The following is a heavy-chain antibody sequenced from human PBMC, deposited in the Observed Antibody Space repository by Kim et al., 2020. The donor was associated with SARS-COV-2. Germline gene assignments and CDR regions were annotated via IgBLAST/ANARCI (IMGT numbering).Heavy chain of an antibody. CDR2: IKQDGSEK. V-gene: IGHV3-7*03. CDR3: ASNYYDSSGYIDACDI. D-gene: IGHD3-22*01. J-gene: IGHJ3*02. CDR1: GFTFSSYW. Sequence: GGSLRLSCAASGFTFSSYWMSWVRQAPGKGLEWVANIKQDGSEKYYVDSVKGRFTISRDNAKNSLYLQMNSLGAEDTGVYYCASNYYDSSGYIDACDIWGQGTMVTDSS.